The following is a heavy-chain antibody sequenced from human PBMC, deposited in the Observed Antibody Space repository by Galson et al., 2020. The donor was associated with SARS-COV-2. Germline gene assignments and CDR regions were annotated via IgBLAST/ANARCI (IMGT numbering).Heavy chain of an antibody. CDR3: ARGSVWYSSGWYSWYFDL. CDR2: IYYSGST. D-gene: IGHD6-19*01. CDR1: GGTISSYY. Sequence: SQTLSLTRTVSGGTISSYYWSWIRQPPGKGLEWIGYIYYSGSTNYNPSLKSRVTISVDTSKNQYSLKLSSVTAADTAVYYCARGSVWYSSGWYSWYFDLWGRGTLVTVSS. V-gene: IGHV4-59*13. J-gene: IGHJ2*01.